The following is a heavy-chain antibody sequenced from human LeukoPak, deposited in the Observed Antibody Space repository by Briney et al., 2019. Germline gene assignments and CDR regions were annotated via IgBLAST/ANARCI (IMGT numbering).Heavy chain of an antibody. CDR2: IKQDGSEK. J-gene: IGHJ4*02. CDR3: AKDLGYQLLYGFDY. D-gene: IGHD2-2*02. CDR1: GFTFSSYA. V-gene: IGHV3-7*03. Sequence: GGSLRLSCAASGFTFSSYAMSWVRQAPGKGLEWVANIKQDGSEKYYVDSVKGRFTISRDNAKNTLYLQMNSLRAEDTAVYYCAKDLGYQLLYGFDYWGQGTLVTVSS.